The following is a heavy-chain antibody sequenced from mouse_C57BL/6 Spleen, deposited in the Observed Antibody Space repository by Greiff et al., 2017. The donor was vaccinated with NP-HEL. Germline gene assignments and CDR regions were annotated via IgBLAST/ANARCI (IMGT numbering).Heavy chain of an antibody. CDR3: AFYDYDGFAY. V-gene: IGHV1-69*01. Sequence: QVQLQQSGAELVMPGASVKLSCKASGYTFTSYWMHWVKQRPGQGLEWIGEIDPSDSYTNYNQKFKGKSTLTVDKSSSTAYMQLSSLTSEDSAVYYCAFYDYDGFAYWGQGTLVTVSA. J-gene: IGHJ3*01. CDR1: GYTFTSYW. CDR2: IDPSDSYT. D-gene: IGHD2-4*01.